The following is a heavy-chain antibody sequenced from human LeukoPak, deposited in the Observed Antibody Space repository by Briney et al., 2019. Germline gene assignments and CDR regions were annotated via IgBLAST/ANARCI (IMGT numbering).Heavy chain of an antibody. CDR1: GFTFSSYS. CDR2: ISSSSSTI. J-gene: IGHJ3*02. V-gene: IGHV3-48*01. CDR3: AREGPNDAFDI. Sequence: GGSLSLSCAASGFTFSSYSMNWVRQAPGKGLEWVSYISSSSSTIYCADSVKGRFTISRDNAKNSLYLQMNSLRAEDTAVYYCAREGPNDAFDIWGQGTMVTVSS.